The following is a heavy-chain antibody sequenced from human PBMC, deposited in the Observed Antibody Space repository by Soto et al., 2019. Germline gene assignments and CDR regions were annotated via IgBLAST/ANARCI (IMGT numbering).Heavy chain of an antibody. J-gene: IGHJ3*02. V-gene: IGHV3-21*01. CDR2: ISSSSSYI. CDR3: AREYCSGGSCYLSNAFDI. D-gene: IGHD2-15*01. CDR1: GFTFSSYS. Sequence: GGSLRLSCAASGFTFSSYSMNWVRQAPGKGLEWVSSISSSSSYIYYADSVKGRFTISRDNAKNSLYLQMNSLRAEDTAVYYCAREYCSGGSCYLSNAFDIWGQGTMVTVSS.